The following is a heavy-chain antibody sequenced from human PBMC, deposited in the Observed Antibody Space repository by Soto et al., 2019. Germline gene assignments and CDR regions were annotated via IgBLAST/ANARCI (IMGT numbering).Heavy chain of an antibody. CDR2: LYWDDDE. D-gene: IGHD3-9*01. CDR3: AHLVDGNFDY. J-gene: IGHJ4*02. CDR1: GFSLSTSGVG. Sequence: QVTLKESGPPLVKPTQTLTLTCTFSGFSLSTSGVGVGWIRQPPGQALEWLALLYWDDDERYSPSLKSRLTITKDTSRNQVVLIMTNMDPVDTATYYCAHLVDGNFDYWGQGSLVTVSS. V-gene: IGHV2-5*02.